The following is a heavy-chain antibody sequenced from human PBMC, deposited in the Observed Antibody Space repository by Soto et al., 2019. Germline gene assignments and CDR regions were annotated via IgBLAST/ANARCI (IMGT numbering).Heavy chain of an antibody. J-gene: IGHJ4*02. V-gene: IGHV1-3*01. CDR2: INAGNGNT. D-gene: IGHD3-22*01. CDR1: GYTFTSYA. Sequence: ASVKVSCKASGYTFTSYAMRWVRQAPGQRLEWMGWINAGNGNTKYSQKFQGRVTITRDTSASTAYMELSSLRSEDTAVYYCAGSPVITMIVVVPYCFDYWGQGTLVTVSS. CDR3: AGSPVITMIVVVPYCFDY.